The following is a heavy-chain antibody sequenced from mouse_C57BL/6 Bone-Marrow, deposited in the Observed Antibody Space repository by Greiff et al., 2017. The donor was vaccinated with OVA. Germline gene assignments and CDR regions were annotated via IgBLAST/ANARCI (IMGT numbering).Heavy chain of an antibody. V-gene: IGHV1-81*01. Sequence: VQLVESGAELARPGASVKLSCKASGYTFTSYGISWVKQSTGQGLEWIGEIYPRSGNTYYNEKFKGKATLTADKSSSTAYMELSSLTSEDSAGDFCARGYYYADYWGQGTTLTVSS. CDR3: ARGYYYADY. CDR1: GYTFTSYG. CDR2: IYPRSGNT. J-gene: IGHJ2*01.